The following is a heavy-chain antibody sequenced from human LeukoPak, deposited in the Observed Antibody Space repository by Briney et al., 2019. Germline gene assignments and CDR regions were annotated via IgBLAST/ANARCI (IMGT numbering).Heavy chain of an antibody. D-gene: IGHD4-17*01. CDR2: INHSGST. J-gene: IGHJ5*02. Sequence: SETLSLTCAVYGESFSGYYWSWIRQPPGKGLEWIGEINHSGSTNYNPSLESRVTISVDTSKNQFSLKLSSVTAADTAVYYCARGTPPTVTTFWWFDPWGQGTLVTVSS. CDR1: GESFSGYY. V-gene: IGHV4-34*01. CDR3: ARGTPPTVTTFWWFDP.